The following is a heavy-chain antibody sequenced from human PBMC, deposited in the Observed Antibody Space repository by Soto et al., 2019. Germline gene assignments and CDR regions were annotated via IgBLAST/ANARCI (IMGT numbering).Heavy chain of an antibody. J-gene: IGHJ4*02. Sequence: GGALRLPWGASGFTFRSYAKLGVRQAPGKGVEWVSAISGSGGSTYYADSVKGRFTISRDNSKNTLYLQMNSLRAEDTAVYYCANAIWDGDNYFFDYWGQGSLVIVSS. CDR2: ISGSGGST. V-gene: IGHV3-23*01. D-gene: IGHD4-17*01. CDR3: ANAIWDGDNYFFDY. CDR1: GFTFRSYA.